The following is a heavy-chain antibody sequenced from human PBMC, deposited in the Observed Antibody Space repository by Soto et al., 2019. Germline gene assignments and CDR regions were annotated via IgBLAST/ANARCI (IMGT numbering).Heavy chain of an antibody. V-gene: IGHV3-66*01. CDR2: IYSGGST. CDR1: GFTVSSNY. D-gene: IGHD1-26*01. CDR3: ARGSLFTGRVSGY. J-gene: IGHJ4*02. Sequence: EVRLVESGGGLVQPGGSLRLSCAASGFTVSSNYMSWVRQAPGKGLEWVSVIYSGGSTYYADSVKGRFTISRDNSKNTLYLQMNSLRAEDTAVYYCARGSLFTGRVSGYWGQGTLVTVSS.